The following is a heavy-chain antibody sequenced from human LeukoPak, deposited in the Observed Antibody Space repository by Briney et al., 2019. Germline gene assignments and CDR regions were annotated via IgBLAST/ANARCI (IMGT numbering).Heavy chain of an antibody. CDR1: GGSISSSSYY. CDR2: IYYSGST. Sequence: SETLSLTCTVSGGSISSSSYYWGWIRQPPGRGLEWIGSIYYSGSTYYNPSLKSRVTISVDTSKNQFSLKVSTETAADTAVYYCARDSAAGGQGAFDIWGQGTTVTVSS. CDR3: ARDSAAGGQGAFDI. D-gene: IGHD6-13*01. J-gene: IGHJ3*02. V-gene: IGHV4-39*07.